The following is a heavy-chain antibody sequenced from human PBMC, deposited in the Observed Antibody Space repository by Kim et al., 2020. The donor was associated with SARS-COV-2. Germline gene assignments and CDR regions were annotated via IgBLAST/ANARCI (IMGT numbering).Heavy chain of an antibody. Sequence: SETLSLTCTVSGGSISSGGYYWSWIRQHPGKGLEWIGYIYYSGSTYYNPSLKSRVTISVDTSKNQFSLKLSSVTAADTAVYYCALYRTTVVTGRHNRFDPWGQGTLVTVSS. V-gene: IGHV4-31*03. CDR2: IYYSGST. D-gene: IGHD4-17*01. J-gene: IGHJ5*02. CDR1: GGSISSGGYY. CDR3: ALYRTTVVTGRHNRFDP.